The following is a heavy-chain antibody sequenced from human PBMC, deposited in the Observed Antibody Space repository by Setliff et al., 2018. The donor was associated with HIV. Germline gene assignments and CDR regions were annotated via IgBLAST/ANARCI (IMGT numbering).Heavy chain of an antibody. CDR1: GFTFSDYY. V-gene: IGHV3-11*01. CDR3: VKGSGYDKFDV. Sequence: SGGSLRLSCAASGFTFSDYYMSWLRQAPGKGLEWVSYISRDGNTIYYADSVKGRFTISRDNAKNSLYLQLNSLRPEDTAKYYCVKGSGYDKFDVWGQGTLVTVSS. CDR2: ISRDGNTI. J-gene: IGHJ4*02. D-gene: IGHD5-12*01.